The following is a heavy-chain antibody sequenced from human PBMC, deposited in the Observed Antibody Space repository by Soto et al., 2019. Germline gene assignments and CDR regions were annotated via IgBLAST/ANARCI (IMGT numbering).Heavy chain of an antibody. V-gene: IGHV1-18*04. Sequence: ASVKVSCKASGYTFTSYGISWVRQAPGPGLEWMRWLRSYTGNPNYAQKLQGRVTMPKDTXXSTAYIELRSLRSDDTAVYYWARVGAKESSGWYYFDYWGQGTLVNVSS. CDR1: GYTFTSYG. D-gene: IGHD6-19*01. J-gene: IGHJ4*02. CDR3: ARVGAKESSGWYYFDY. CDR2: LRSYTGNP.